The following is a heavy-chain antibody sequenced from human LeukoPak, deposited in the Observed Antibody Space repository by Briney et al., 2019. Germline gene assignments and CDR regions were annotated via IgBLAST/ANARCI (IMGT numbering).Heavy chain of an antibody. CDR3: ARSTSCGDDGYSYYYYYMDV. D-gene: IGHD2-21*02. Sequence: PSETLSLTCTVPGGSIRSNYWSWIRQPPGKGLEWIGYVYYSGSTNYNPSLKSRVTISVDTSKTQFSLKLSSVTAANTAVYYCARSTSCGDDGYSYYYYYMDVWGKGTTVTVSS. V-gene: IGHV4-59*01. J-gene: IGHJ6*03. CDR2: VYYSGST. CDR1: GGSIRSNY.